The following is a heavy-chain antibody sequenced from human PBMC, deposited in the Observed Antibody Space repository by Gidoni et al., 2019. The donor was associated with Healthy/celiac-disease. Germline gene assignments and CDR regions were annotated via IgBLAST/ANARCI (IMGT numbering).Heavy chain of an antibody. CDR2: IWYDGSTK. CDR1: GVTFSSYG. Sequence: QVQLVESGGCVVQPGRSLRLSCASSGVTFSSYGMHWVRQAPGKGVEWVAVIWYDGSTKYYADAVMGRFTISRDNSKNTLYLQTNSLRAEDTAVYYCARDGGDSSSSAIDYWGQGTLVTVSS. J-gene: IGHJ4*02. V-gene: IGHV3-33*01. D-gene: IGHD6-6*01. CDR3: ARDGGDSSSSAIDY.